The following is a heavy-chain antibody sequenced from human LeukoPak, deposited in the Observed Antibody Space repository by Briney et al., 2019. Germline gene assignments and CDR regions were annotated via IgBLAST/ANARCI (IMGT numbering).Heavy chain of an antibody. CDR2: ISYDGSNK. CDR1: GFAFSSYG. V-gene: IGHV3-30*03. CDR3: AIHAGGSFDY. Sequence: PGRSLRLSCAASGFAFSSYGMHWVRQAPGKGLEWVAVISYDGSNKYYADSVKGRFTISRDNSKNTLYLQMNSLRAEDTAVYYCAIHAGGSFDYWGQGTLVTVSS. J-gene: IGHJ4*02. D-gene: IGHD2-15*01.